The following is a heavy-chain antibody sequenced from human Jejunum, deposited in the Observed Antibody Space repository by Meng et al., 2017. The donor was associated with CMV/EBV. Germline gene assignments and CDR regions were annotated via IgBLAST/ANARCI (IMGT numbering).Heavy chain of an antibody. CDR2: IAYSGST. D-gene: IGHD3-16*01. CDR3: AWGPNMFYFDS. J-gene: IGHJ4*02. V-gene: IGHV4-61*08. CDR1: GVSVSSRDSY. Sequence: GSGVSVSSRDSYWSWIRRPPGKAMEWMGYIAYSGSTNYNPSLKSRVTMSLDTSKTQVSLRLNSVTAADTAVYYCAWGPNMFYFDSWAQGTLVTVSS.